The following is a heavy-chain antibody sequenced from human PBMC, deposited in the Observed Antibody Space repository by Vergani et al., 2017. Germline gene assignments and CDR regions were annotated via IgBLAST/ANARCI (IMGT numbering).Heavy chain of an antibody. D-gene: IGHD3-3*01. CDR3: ARVLAYDFWSGYSNWFDP. V-gene: IGHV3-23*04. CDR2: ISGSGGST. CDR1: GFTFSSYA. Sequence: EVQLVESGGGLVQPGGSLRLSCAASGFTFSSYAMSWVRQAPGKGLEWVSAISGSGGSTYYADSVKGRFTISRDNSKNTLYLQMNSLRAEDTAVYYCARVLAYDFWSGYSNWFDPWGQGTLVTVSS. J-gene: IGHJ5*02.